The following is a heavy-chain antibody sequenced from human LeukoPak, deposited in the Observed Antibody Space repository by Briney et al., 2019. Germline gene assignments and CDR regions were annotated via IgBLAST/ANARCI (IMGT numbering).Heavy chain of an antibody. J-gene: IGHJ4*02. V-gene: IGHV4-59*11. CDR3: ARDREIFDY. CDR2: IYYSGNT. CDR1: GGSISSHY. Sequence: SETLSLTCTVSGGSISSHYWSWIRQPPGKGLEWIGYIYYSGNTNYNPSLKSRVTISVDTSKNQFSLKLSSVTAAETAVYYCARDREIFDYWGQGTLVTVSS.